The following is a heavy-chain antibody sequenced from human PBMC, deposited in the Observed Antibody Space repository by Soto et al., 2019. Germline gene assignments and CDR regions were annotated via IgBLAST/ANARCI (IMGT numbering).Heavy chain of an antibody. D-gene: IGHD5-18*01. Sequence: SVKVSCKASGGTFSSYAISWVRQAPGQGLEWMGGIIPIFGTANYAQKFQGRVTITADESTSTAYMELSSLRSEDTAVYYCARDPKVFSRGYSYGGTGWGQGTLVTVS. J-gene: IGHJ4*02. CDR3: ARDPKVFSRGYSYGGTG. V-gene: IGHV1-69*13. CDR1: GGTFSSYA. CDR2: IIPIFGTA.